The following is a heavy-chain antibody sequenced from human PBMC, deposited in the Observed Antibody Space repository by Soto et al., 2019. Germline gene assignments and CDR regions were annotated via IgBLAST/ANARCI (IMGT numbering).Heavy chain of an antibody. V-gene: IGHV3-21*06. D-gene: IGHD2-15*01. CDR3: ARAHEVAWFDS. CDR1: GFSFSSYT. Sequence: PGGSMRLSCTASGFSFSSYTMNWVRQAPGKGLQWVASITNRGTHTYSADSVKGRFTISRDNDKNSLYLQMNNLRAEDTATYYCARAHEVAWFDSWGLGTLVTVSS. CDR2: ITNRGTHT. J-gene: IGHJ5*01.